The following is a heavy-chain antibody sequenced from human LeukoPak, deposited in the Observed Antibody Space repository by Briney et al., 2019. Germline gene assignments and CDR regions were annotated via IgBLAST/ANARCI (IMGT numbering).Heavy chain of an antibody. Sequence: GGSLRLSCAASGFTFDDYGMSWVRQAPGKGLEWVSGINWNGGSTYYANSVKGRFTISRDNSKNTLYLQMGSLRAEDMAVYYCAREDWFDPWGQGTLVTVSS. CDR3: AREDWFDP. CDR1: GFTFDDYG. J-gene: IGHJ5*02. CDR2: INWNGGST. V-gene: IGHV3-20*04.